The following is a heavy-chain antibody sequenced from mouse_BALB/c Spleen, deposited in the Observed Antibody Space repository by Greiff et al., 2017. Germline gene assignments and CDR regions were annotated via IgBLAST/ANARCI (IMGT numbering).Heavy chain of an antibody. D-gene: IGHD2-2*01. CDR3: TNGSPFAY. J-gene: IGHJ3*01. CDR2: ISSGGSYT. Sequence: EVKLVESGGGLVKPGGSLKLSCAASGFTFSSYTMSWVRQTPEKRLEWVATISSGGSYTYYPDSVKGRFTISGDNAKNTLYLQMSSLKSEDTAMYYCTNGSPFAYWGQGTLVTVSA. CDR1: GFTFSSYT. V-gene: IGHV5-6-4*01.